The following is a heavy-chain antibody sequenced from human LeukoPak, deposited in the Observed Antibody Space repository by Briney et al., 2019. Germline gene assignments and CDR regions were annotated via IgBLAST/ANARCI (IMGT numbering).Heavy chain of an antibody. CDR3: ARIHVRKLATRTHGMDV. J-gene: IGHJ6*02. V-gene: IGHV4-39*07. CDR1: GGSISSSSYY. Sequence: SETLSLTCTVSGGSISSSSYYWGWIRQPPGKGLEWIGSIYYSGSTYYNPSLKSRVTVSVDTSKNQFSLKLSSVTAADTAVYYCARIHVRKLATRTHGMDVWGQGTTVTVSS. CDR2: IYYSGST. D-gene: IGHD6-13*01.